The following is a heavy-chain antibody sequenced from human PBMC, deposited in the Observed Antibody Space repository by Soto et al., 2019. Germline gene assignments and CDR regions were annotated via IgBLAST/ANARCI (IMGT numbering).Heavy chain of an antibody. CDR3: ARGGFLGYCSGGSCYGGDNWFDP. CDR1: GYTFTSYD. V-gene: IGHV1-8*01. CDR2: MNPNSGNT. J-gene: IGHJ5*02. D-gene: IGHD2-15*01. Sequence: GASVKVSCKASGYTFTSYDINWVRQATGQGLEWMGWMNPNSGNTGYAQKFQGRVTMTRNTSISTAYMELSSLRSEDTAVYYCARGGFLGYCSGGSCYGGDNWFDPWGQGTLVTVSS.